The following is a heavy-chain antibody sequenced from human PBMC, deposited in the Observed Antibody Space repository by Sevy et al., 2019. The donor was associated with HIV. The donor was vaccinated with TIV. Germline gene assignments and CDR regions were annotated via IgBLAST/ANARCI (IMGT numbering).Heavy chain of an antibody. V-gene: IGHV4-39*01. D-gene: IGHD3-10*01. J-gene: IGHJ4*02. CDR3: ARHGCLVDRAFDF. CDR1: GVSMSSSDYD. Sequence: SETLSLTCTVSGVSMSSSDYDWGWIRQPPGKGLEWIGSMYFSGRSKYKSSLQSRVTISIDKSKNQFSLTVTSVTVADTAVYYCARHGCLVDRAFDFWGQGTLVTVSS. CDR2: MYFSGRS.